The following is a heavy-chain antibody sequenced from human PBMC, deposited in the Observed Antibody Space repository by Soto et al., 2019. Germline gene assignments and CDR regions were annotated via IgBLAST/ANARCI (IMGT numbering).Heavy chain of an antibody. CDR1: GFTFSSYS. D-gene: IGHD2-2*01. CDR3: ARDPLGYCSSTGCYYPDY. CDR2: ISSSSSTI. Sequence: EVQLVESGGGLVQPGGSLRLSCAASGFTFSSYSMNWVRQAPGKGLEWVSYISSSSSTIYYAVSVKARFTISRDNANNSLCLQMNSLGAEDTAVYYCARDPLGYCSSTGCYYPDYWGQGTLVTVAS. J-gene: IGHJ4*02. V-gene: IGHV3-48*01.